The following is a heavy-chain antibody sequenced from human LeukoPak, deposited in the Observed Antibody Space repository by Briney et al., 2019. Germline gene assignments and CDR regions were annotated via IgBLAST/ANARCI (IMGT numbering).Heavy chain of an antibody. Sequence: SETLYLTYAVYGGSFSGYYWSWIRQPPGKGLEWIGEINHSGSTNYNPSLKSRVTISVDTSKNQFSLKLSSVTAADTAVYYCARGTGGPRSGYWGQGTLVTVSS. CDR3: ARGTGGPRSGY. D-gene: IGHD4-23*01. CDR2: INHSGST. J-gene: IGHJ4*02. CDR1: GGSFSGYY. V-gene: IGHV4-34*01.